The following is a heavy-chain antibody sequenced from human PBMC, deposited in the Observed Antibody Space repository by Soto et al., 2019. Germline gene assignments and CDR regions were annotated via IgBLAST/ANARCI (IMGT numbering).Heavy chain of an antibody. CDR2: ISHSGTT. CDR3: ARDFKAPNDAWAFDF. J-gene: IGHJ4*02. CDR1: GASISSSEW. D-gene: IGHD3-16*01. Sequence: QVQLQESGPGLVMPSGTLSLTCAVSGASISSSEWWNWVRQSPGKGLEWIGEISHSGTTIYNPSLKGRVTISVDVSKNHFSLKMTSVTAADTAVYYCARDFKAPNDAWAFDFWGQGTLVTVSS. V-gene: IGHV4-4*02.